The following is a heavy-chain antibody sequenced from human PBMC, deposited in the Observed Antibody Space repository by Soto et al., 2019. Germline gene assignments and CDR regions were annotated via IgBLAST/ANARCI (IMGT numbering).Heavy chain of an antibody. V-gene: IGHV5-10-1*01. CDR1: GYRFTGFW. Sequence: GGSLTISCQGSGYRFTGFWLNWVRQRPGKGLEWVGRIDPNDSFINYSPPFEGHVTISADKSISTASLQWTRLQAADTAIYYCAIPASGGSRDAVDIWGQGTRVTV. CDR3: AIPASGGSRDAVDI. D-gene: IGHD2-15*01. J-gene: IGHJ3*02. CDR2: IDPNDSFI.